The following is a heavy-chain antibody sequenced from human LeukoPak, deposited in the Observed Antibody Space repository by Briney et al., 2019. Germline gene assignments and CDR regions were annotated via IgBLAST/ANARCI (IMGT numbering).Heavy chain of an antibody. CDR2: ISSSSYI. CDR3: ARVENGITMVRGVTFDY. Sequence: GGSLRLSCAASGFTFSSYSMNWVRQAPGKGLEWVSSISSSSYIYYADSVKGRFTISRDNAKNSLYLQMNSLRAEDTAVYYCARVENGITMVRGVTFDYWGQGTLVTVSS. J-gene: IGHJ4*02. D-gene: IGHD3-10*01. V-gene: IGHV3-21*01. CDR1: GFTFSSYS.